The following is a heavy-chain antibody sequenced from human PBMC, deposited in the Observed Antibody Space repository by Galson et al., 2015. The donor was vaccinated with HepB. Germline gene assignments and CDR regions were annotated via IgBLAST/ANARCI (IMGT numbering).Heavy chain of an antibody. CDR3: ARYRIAAAEYYFDY. V-gene: IGHV1-18*01. CDR1: GYTFTSYG. D-gene: IGHD6-13*01. CDR2: ISAYNGNT. Sequence: SVKVSCKASGYTFTSYGISWVRQAPGQGLEWMGWISAYNGNTNYAQKLQGRVTMTTDTSTSTAYMELRSLRSDDTAVYYCARYRIAAAEYYFDYWGQGTLVTVSS. J-gene: IGHJ4*02.